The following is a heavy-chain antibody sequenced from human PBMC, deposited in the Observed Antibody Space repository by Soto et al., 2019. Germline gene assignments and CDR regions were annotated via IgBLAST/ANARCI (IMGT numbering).Heavy chain of an antibody. CDR3: ARDQCSGGSCYPPGPDY. D-gene: IGHD2-15*01. Sequence: GGSLRLSCAASGFTFSSYAMHWFRQAPGKGLEWVAVISYDGSNKYYAGSVKGRFTISRDNSKNTLYLQMNSLRAEDTAVYYCARDQCSGGSCYPPGPDYWGQGTLVTVSS. CDR2: ISYDGSNK. CDR1: GFTFSSYA. V-gene: IGHV3-30-3*01. J-gene: IGHJ4*02.